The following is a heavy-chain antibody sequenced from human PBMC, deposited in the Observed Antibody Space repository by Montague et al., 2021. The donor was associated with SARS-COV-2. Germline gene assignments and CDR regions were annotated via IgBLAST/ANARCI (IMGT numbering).Heavy chain of an antibody. V-gene: IGHV3-48*03. CDR3: TRDPGIAEAGSWFDY. Sequence: SLRLSCAASGFTFSSYQMNWVRQAPGKGLEWVSYISSSGSNKNDADSXXGRFTISRDNAKNSLYLQMSSLRAEDTAVYYCTRDPGIAEAGSWFDYWGQGTLVTVSS. J-gene: IGHJ4*02. CDR2: ISSSGSNK. D-gene: IGHD6-19*01. CDR1: GFTFSSYQ.